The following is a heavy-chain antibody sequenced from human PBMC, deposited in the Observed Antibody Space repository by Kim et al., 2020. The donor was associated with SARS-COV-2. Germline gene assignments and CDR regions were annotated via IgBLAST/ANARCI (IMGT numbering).Heavy chain of an antibody. Sequence: GGSLRLSCAASGFTFSSYAMHWVRQAPGKGLEWVAVISYDGSNKYYADSVKGRFTISRDNSKNTLYLQMNSLRAEDTAVYYCARDGYGDYGSFGAYYYG. D-gene: IGHD4-17*01. J-gene: IGHJ6*01. V-gene: IGHV3-30*04. CDR3: ARDGYGDYGSFGAYYYG. CDR2: ISYDGSNK. CDR1: GFTFSSYA.